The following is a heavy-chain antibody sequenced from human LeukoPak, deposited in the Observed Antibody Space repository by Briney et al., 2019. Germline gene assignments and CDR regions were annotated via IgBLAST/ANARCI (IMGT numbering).Heavy chain of an antibody. CDR3: ARSPTIYYDSSGYITPDYFDC. V-gene: IGHV4-38-2*01. CDR2: SYHSGST. D-gene: IGHD3-22*01. CDR1: GYSISSGYY. J-gene: IGHJ4*02. Sequence: PSETLSLTCAISGYSISSGYYWALIRHPPGKGLEWVGSSYHSGSTYYNPSLKSRVTISVDTSKNHFSLMLTSVTAADTAVYYCARSPTIYYDSSGYITPDYFDCWGQGTLVTVSS.